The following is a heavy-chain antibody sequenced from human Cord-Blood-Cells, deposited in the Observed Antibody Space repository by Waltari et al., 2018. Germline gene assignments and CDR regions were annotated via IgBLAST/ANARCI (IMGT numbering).Heavy chain of an antibody. V-gene: IGHV1-8*03. CDR2: MNPNSGNT. CDR3: ARGDFWSGAHGNWFDP. J-gene: IGHJ5*02. CDR1: GYPFASYD. D-gene: IGHD3-3*01. Sequence: QVQLVQSGAEVKKPGASVKVSCKASGYPFASYDINWVRQATGQGLEWMGWMNPNSGNTGYAKKFQGRVTITRNTSISTAYMELSSLRSEDTAVYYCARGDFWSGAHGNWFDPWGQGTLVTVSS.